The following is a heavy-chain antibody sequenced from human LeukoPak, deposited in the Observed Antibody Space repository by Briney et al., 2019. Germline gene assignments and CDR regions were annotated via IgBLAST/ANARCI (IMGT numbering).Heavy chain of an antibody. Sequence: SQTLSLTCAVSGGSISSGGYSWSWIRQPPGKGLEWIGYIYHSGSTYYNPSLKSRVTISVDTSKNQFSLKLSSVTAADTAVYYCATQTGVGAIDYWGQGTLVTVSS. CDR2: IYHSGST. CDR1: GGSISSGGYS. J-gene: IGHJ4*02. CDR3: ATQTGVGAIDY. D-gene: IGHD1-26*01. V-gene: IGHV4-30-2*03.